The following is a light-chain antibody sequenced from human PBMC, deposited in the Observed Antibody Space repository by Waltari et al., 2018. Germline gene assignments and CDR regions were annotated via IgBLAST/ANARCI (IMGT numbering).Light chain of an antibody. CDR3: ATWDDSLNNPV. CDR2: NTS. V-gene: IGLV1-44*01. J-gene: IGLJ3*02. CDR1: RSNIGVNT. Sequence: QSVLTQTPSASGTPGQRVTISCSGTRSNIGVNTVTWYQQVPGTAPKLLTYNTSQRPPGVPDRFSGSRSGFSASLAISGLLAEDEADYYCATWDDSLNNPVFGGGTKLTVL.